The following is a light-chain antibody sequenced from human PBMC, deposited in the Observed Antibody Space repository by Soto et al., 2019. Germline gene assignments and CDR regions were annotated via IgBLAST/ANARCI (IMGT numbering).Light chain of an antibody. CDR2: DVA. Sequence: SALTQPASVSGSPGQSISISCTGTSSDIGAYDYVSWYQQHPGKAPKLLIYDVAHRPSGVSNRFSGSKSGNTASLTISGLQTEDEAEYYCSSFASSNSPPYVFGTGTKLTVL. J-gene: IGLJ1*01. CDR1: SSDIGAYDY. V-gene: IGLV2-14*03. CDR3: SSFASSNSPPYV.